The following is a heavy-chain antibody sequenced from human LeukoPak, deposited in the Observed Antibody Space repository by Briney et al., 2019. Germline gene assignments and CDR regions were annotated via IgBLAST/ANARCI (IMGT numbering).Heavy chain of an antibody. V-gene: IGHV4-34*01. CDR2: INHSGST. CDR1: GGSFSGYY. D-gene: IGHD2-21*01. CDR3: ARGLVARSIDS. J-gene: IGHJ5*01. Sequence: SETLSLTCAVYGGSFSGYYWSWIRQPPGKGLEWIGEINHSGSTNYNPSLKSRVTISVDTSKNQFSLKLSSVTAADTAVYYCARGLVARSIDSWGHETLFTVSS.